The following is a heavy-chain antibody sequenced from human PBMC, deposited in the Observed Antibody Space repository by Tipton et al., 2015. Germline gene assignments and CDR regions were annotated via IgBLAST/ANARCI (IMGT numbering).Heavy chain of an antibody. J-gene: IGHJ5*01. CDR2: IIPIFGTS. CDR3: ARGRRGMASLGSFLDS. D-gene: IGHD3-10*01. Sequence: QLVQSGAEVKKPGSSVKVSCKASGGNFRSYAISWVRQAPGQGLEWMGGIIPIFGTSNYAQKFQGRVTITADESTSTAYIELNSLRSEDTAVYYCARGRRGMASLGSFLDSWGQGTLVTVSS. V-gene: IGHV1-69*01. CDR1: GGNFRSYA.